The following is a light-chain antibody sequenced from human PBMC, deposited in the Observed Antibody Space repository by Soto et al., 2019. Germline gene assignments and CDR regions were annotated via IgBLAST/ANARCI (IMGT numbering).Light chain of an antibody. V-gene: IGKV3D-20*01. J-gene: IGKJ1*01. CDR1: QSVSSNY. CDR2: DAS. CDR3: QQYGSSPWT. Sequence: ELVLTQSPATLSLSPGKRAALSCGASQSVSSNYLAWYQQKPGLAPRLLIYDASRRATGIPDRFSGSGSGADFILSISRXEPEDFAVYYCQQYGSSPWTFGQGTKVDIK.